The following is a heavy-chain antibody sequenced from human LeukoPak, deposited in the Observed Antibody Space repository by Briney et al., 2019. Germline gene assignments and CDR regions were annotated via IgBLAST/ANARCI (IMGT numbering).Heavy chain of an antibody. Sequence: TGGSLRLSCAASGFTFSSYWMHWVRQAPGKGLVWVSRINTDGSSTSYADSVKGRFTISRDNAKNTLYLQMDSLRAEDTAVYYCARDDPLNWNPGWGGQGTLVTVSS. J-gene: IGHJ4*02. V-gene: IGHV3-74*01. D-gene: IGHD1-1*01. CDR2: INTDGSST. CDR1: GFTFSSYW. CDR3: ARDDPLNWNPGW.